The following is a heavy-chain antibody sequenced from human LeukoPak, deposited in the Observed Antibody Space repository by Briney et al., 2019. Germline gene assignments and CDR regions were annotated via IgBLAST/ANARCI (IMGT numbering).Heavy chain of an antibody. CDR1: GFSISSAYH. CDR3: ARDDTGFEH. CDR2: ISHTGFT. D-gene: IGHD1-1*01. Sequence: PSETLSLTCSVSGFSISSAYHWGWIRQPPGGRLEWIGSISHTGFTYYNPSFKSRLTISLDTSKDQFSLQLTSVTAADTAMYYCARDDTGFEHWGQGIVVTVSS. V-gene: IGHV4-38-2*02. J-gene: IGHJ4*02.